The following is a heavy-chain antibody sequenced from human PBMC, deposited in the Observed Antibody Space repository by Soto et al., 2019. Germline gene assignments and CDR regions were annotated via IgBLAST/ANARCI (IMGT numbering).Heavy chain of an antibody. J-gene: IGHJ4*02. CDR1: GGSISSGAYY. CDR2: IYYSGST. Sequence: SETLSLTCTVSGGSISSGAYYWSWVRQPPGKGLEWIGYIYYSGSTYYNPSLKSRVTISVDTSKNQFSLKLSSVTATDTAVYYCARDNYGDTYYFDYWGQGTLVTVSS. CDR3: ARDNYGDTYYFDY. V-gene: IGHV4-30-4*01. D-gene: IGHD4-17*01.